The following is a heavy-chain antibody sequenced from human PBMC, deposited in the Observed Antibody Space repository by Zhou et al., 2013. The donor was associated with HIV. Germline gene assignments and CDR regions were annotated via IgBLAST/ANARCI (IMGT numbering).Heavy chain of an antibody. CDR2: IIPILGIA. Sequence: QVQLVQSGAEVKKPGSSVKVSCKASGGTFSSYAISWVRQAPGQGLEWMGRIIPILGIANYAQKFQGRVTITADKSTSTAYMELSSLRSEDTAVYYCARDIISSGSSSFDYYYYYMDVWGKGTTVTVSS. D-gene: IGHD6-13*01. V-gene: IGHV1-69*04. CDR3: ARDIISSGSSSFDYYYYYMDV. J-gene: IGHJ6*03. CDR1: GGTFSSYA.